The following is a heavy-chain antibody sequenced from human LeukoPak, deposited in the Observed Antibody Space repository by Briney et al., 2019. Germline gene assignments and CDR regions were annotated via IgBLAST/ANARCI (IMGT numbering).Heavy chain of an antibody. CDR1: GYTFTGYY. J-gene: IGHJ4*02. Sequence: ASVKVSCKASGYTFTGYYMHWVRQAPGQGLEWMGWINPNSGGTNYAQKFQGRVTMTRDKSISTAYMELSRLRSDDTDVYYCARDQALGGSYTPLVYFDYWGQGTLVTVSS. D-gene: IGHD1-26*01. V-gene: IGHV1-2*02. CDR2: INPNSGGT. CDR3: ARDQALGGSYTPLVYFDY.